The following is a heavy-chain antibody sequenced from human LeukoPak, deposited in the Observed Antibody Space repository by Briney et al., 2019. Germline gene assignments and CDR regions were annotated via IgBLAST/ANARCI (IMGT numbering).Heavy chain of an antibody. Sequence: ASVTVSCTASGYTFTSYAMHWVRQAPGQRLEWMGWINAGNGNTKYSQKFQGRVTITRDTSASTAYMELGSLRSEDTAVYYCARGGSGWYKDSVIDFDYWGQGTLVTVSS. CDR2: INAGNGNT. V-gene: IGHV1-3*01. CDR1: GYTFTSYA. D-gene: IGHD6-19*01. J-gene: IGHJ4*02. CDR3: ARGGSGWYKDSVIDFDY.